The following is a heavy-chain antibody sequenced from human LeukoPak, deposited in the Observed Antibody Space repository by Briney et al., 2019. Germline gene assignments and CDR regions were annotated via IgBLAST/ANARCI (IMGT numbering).Heavy chain of an antibody. D-gene: IGHD3-22*01. Sequence: GGSLRLSCAASGFTISSYEMNWVRQAPGKGLEWVSYISSSGSTIYYADSVKGRFTISRDNAKNSLYLQMNSLRAEDTAVYYCARVWGPTYYYDSSGYTWGQGTLVTVSS. CDR1: GFTISSYE. CDR2: ISSSGSTI. J-gene: IGHJ5*02. CDR3: ARVWGPTYYYDSSGYT. V-gene: IGHV3-48*03.